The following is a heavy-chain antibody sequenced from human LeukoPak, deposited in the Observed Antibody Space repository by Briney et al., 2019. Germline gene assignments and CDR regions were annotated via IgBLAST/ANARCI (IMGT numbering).Heavy chain of an antibody. CDR2: INHSGST. CDR1: GGSFSGYY. J-gene: IGHJ4*02. D-gene: IGHD3-10*01. CDR3: ARGRGSYYYGSGSYYTTQYFDY. V-gene: IGHV4-34*01. Sequence: SETLSLTCAVYGGSFSGYYWSWIRQPPGKGLGWIGEINHSGSTNYNPSLKSRVTISVDTSKNQFSLKLSSVTAADTAVYYCARGRGSYYYGSGSYYTTQYFDYWGQGTLVTVSS.